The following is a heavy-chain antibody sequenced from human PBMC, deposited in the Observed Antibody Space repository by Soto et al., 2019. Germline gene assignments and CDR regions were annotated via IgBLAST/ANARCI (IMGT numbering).Heavy chain of an antibody. D-gene: IGHD2-2*01. CDR2: ISYDGSNK. Sequence: GGSLRLSCVASGFTFSSYGMHWIRQAPGKGLEWVAVISYDGSNKYYADSVKGRFTISRDNSKNPLYLQMNSLRAEDTAVYYCAGKPAAMRGVNYYYMDVWGKGTTVTVSS. J-gene: IGHJ6*03. CDR3: AGKPAAMRGVNYYYMDV. CDR1: GFTFSSYG. V-gene: IGHV3-30*03.